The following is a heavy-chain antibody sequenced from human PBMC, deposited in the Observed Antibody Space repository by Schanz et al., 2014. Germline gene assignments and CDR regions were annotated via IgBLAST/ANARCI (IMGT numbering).Heavy chain of an antibody. D-gene: IGHD3-22*01. Sequence: QVQLVQSGSEVKKPGSSVRISCKVSGDSFNKLPISWLRQAPGQGLEWMGKIIPILGMENYAQKFQGRVTITADISTSTAYMDLSSLRSDDTAVYYCARDIQYHYDTSGPVGAFDIWGQGTVVTVSS. CDR2: IIPILGME. CDR3: ARDIQYHYDTSGPVGAFDI. J-gene: IGHJ3*02. V-gene: IGHV1-69*04. CDR1: GDSFNKLP.